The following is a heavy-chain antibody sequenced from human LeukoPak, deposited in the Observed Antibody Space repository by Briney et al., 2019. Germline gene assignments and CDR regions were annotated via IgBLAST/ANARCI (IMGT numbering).Heavy chain of an antibody. D-gene: IGHD6-25*01. CDR3: ARDGTPIYNSGWVYMDV. CDR1: GFTFSSYE. CDR2: ISSSSTTI. Sequence: GGSLRLSCAASGFTFSSYEMIRVRQAPGKGLEWISYISSSSTTIHYADSVKGRFTISRDNAENSLYLQMNSLRVEDTAVYYCARDGTPIYNSGWVYMDVWGSGTTVTISS. J-gene: IGHJ6*03. V-gene: IGHV3-48*03.